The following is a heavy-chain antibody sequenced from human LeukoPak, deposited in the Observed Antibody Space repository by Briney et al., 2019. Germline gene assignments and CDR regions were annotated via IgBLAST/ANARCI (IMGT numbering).Heavy chain of an antibody. CDR3: ARVNYYGSGSYYNTYCFDY. CDR2: ISSSSSII. Sequence: PGGSLRLPCAASGFTFSTYTMNWVRQAPGKGLEWVSYISSSSSIIYYADSVKGRFTISRDNAKNSLYLQMNSLRAEDTAVYYCARVNYYGSGSYYNTYCFDYWGQGTLVTVSS. D-gene: IGHD3-10*01. J-gene: IGHJ4*02. V-gene: IGHV3-48*01. CDR1: GFTFSTYT.